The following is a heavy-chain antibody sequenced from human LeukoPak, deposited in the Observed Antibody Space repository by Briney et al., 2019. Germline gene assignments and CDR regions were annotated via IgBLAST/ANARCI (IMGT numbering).Heavy chain of an antibody. CDR1: GGSISSYY. V-gene: IGHV4-59*01. J-gene: IGHJ4*02. CDR3: AGSDY. Sequence: SETLSLTCTVSGGSISSYYWSWLRQPPGKGLEWIGYIYYSGSTNYNPSLTSRVTISVDTSKNQFSLKLSSVTAADTAVYYCAGSDYWGQGTLVTVSS. CDR2: IYYSGST.